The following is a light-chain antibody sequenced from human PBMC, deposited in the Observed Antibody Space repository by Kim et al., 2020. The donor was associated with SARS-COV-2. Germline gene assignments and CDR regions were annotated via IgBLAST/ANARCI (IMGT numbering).Light chain of an antibody. CDR1: KLGDKY. V-gene: IGLV3-1*01. Sequence: SPGQTASITCSGDKLGDKYACWYQQKPGQSPVLVIYQDSKRPSGIPERFSGSNSGNTATLTISRTQAMDEADYYCQAWDSSTAPYVFGTGTKVTVL. J-gene: IGLJ1*01. CDR3: QAWDSSTAPYV. CDR2: QDS.